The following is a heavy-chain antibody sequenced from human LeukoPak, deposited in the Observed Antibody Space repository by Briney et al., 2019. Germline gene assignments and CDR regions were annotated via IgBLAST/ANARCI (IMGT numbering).Heavy chain of an antibody. Sequence: GGSLRLSCAASGFTFSSYAMSWVRQAPGKGLEWVSAISGSGGSTHYADSVKGRFTISRDNSKNTLYLQMNSLRAEDTAVYYCAKYRYCSSTSCYSTYFDYWGQGTLVTVSS. V-gene: IGHV3-23*01. J-gene: IGHJ4*02. CDR2: ISGSGGST. D-gene: IGHD2-2*01. CDR1: GFTFSSYA. CDR3: AKYRYCSSTSCYSTYFDY.